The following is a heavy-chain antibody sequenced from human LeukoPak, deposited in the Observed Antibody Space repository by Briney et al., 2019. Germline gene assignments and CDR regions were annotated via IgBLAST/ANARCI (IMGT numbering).Heavy chain of an antibody. V-gene: IGHV3-73*01. J-gene: IGHJ6*04. Sequence: GGSLRLSCAASGFTFSNAWMSWVRQAPGKGLEWVGRIRSKANSYATAYAASVKGRFTISSDDSKNTAYLQMNSLKTEDTAVYYCTSWLGGSDYYYYYYGMDVWGKGTTVTVSS. D-gene: IGHD3-10*01. CDR3: TSWLGGSDYYYYYYGMDV. CDR2: IRSKANSYAT. CDR1: GFTFSNAW.